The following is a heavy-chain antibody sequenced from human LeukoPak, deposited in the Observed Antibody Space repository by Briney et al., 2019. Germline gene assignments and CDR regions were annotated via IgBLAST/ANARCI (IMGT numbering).Heavy chain of an antibody. V-gene: IGHV3-49*03. D-gene: IGHD4-11*01. Sequence: PGGSLRLSCAASGFTFSNYEMSWFRQAPGKGLEWVGFIRSKAYGGTTEYAASVKGRFTISRDDSKSIAYLQMNSLKTEDTAVYYCAKALGSNYRNYYYYMDVWGKGTTVTVSS. CDR1: GFTFSNYE. J-gene: IGHJ6*03. CDR3: AKALGSNYRNYYYYMDV. CDR2: IRSKAYGGTT.